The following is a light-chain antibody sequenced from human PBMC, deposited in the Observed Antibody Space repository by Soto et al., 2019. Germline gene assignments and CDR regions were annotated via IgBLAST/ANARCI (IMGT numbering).Light chain of an antibody. CDR1: QSVSSSY. Sequence: EIVLTQSPGTLSLSPGERATLSCRASQSVSSSYLAWYQQKPGQAPSLLIYGASSRATGIPDRFSGSGSGTDFTFTISRLEPEDFAVYYCQQYGSSPLTFVGGTKVEIK. CDR2: GAS. V-gene: IGKV3-20*01. CDR3: QQYGSSPLT. J-gene: IGKJ4*01.